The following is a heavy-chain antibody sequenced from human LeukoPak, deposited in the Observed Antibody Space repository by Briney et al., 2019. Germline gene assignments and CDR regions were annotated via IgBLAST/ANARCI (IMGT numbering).Heavy chain of an antibody. J-gene: IGHJ4*02. CDR3: ARHVFRYDSSGYYDY. Sequence: SETLSLTCTVSGGSISSGNYYWAWIRQPPGKGLGWMGSVDYSGTTYYNPYLKSRVTISVDTSKNQFSLKLSSVTAADTAVYYCARHVFRYDSSGYYDYWGQGTLVTVSS. D-gene: IGHD3-22*01. V-gene: IGHV4-39*01. CDR1: GGSISSGNYY. CDR2: VDYSGTT.